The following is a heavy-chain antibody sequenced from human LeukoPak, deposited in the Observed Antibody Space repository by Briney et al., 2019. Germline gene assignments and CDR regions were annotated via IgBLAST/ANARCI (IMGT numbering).Heavy chain of an antibody. CDR3: ARADPYGSGSYYIDY. CDR1: GGTFSSYA. CDR2: IIPILGIA. J-gene: IGHJ4*02. V-gene: IGHV1-69*04. D-gene: IGHD3-10*01. Sequence: SVKVSCKASGGTFSSYAISWVRQAPGQGLEWMGRIIPILGIADYAQKFQGRVTITADKSTSTAYMELSSLRSEDTAVYYCARADPYGSGSYYIDYWGQGTLVTVSS.